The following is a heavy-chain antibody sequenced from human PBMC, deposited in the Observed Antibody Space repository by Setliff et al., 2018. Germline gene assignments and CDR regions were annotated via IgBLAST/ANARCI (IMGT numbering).Heavy chain of an antibody. Sequence: ASVKVSCKASGYTFTGYYMYWVRQAPGQGLGWMGRINPSSGATIYAQKFQGRVTMTSDTSISTAYVELGRLRSDDTAVYFCARDGGGDSDAFDIWGQGTMVTVSS. V-gene: IGHV1-2*06. J-gene: IGHJ3*02. D-gene: IGHD3-16*01. CDR3: ARDGGGDSDAFDI. CDR2: INPSSGAT. CDR1: GYTFTGYY.